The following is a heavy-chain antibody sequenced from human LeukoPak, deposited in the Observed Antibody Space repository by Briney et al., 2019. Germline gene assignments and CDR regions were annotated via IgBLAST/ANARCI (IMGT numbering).Heavy chain of an antibody. D-gene: IGHD6-19*01. V-gene: IGHV3-53*01. CDR3: ARGSSSGYLRVKLDS. CDR1: GFIVSSNY. J-gene: IGHJ4*02. Sequence: GGSLRLSCVVSGFIVSSNYMTWVRQAPGKGLEWVSSLYSGGNTYYAASVRGRFTVSRDKTKNTLYLQMNRLRAEDTAVYYCARGSSSGYLRVKLDSWGQGTLVTVSS. CDR2: LYSGGNT.